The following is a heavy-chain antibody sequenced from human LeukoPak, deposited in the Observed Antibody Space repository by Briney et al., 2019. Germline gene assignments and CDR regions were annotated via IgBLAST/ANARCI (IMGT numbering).Heavy chain of an antibody. V-gene: IGHV1-46*01. Sequence: ASVTVSCKASGYTFTSYYMHWVRQAPGQGREWMGIINPSDGSTSYSQKFQGRVTMTRDTTTSTVYMELSSLRSEDTGVYYCARGGFVTMVRGVQSTGYFDYWGQGTLVTVSS. CDR2: INPSDGST. J-gene: IGHJ4*02. CDR1: GYTFTSYY. D-gene: IGHD3-10*01. CDR3: ARGGFVTMVRGVQSTGYFDY.